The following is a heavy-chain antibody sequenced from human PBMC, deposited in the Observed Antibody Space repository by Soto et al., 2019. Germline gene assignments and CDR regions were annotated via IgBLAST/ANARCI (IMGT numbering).Heavy chain of an antibody. V-gene: IGHV1-2*04. CDR2: INLNSGGT. CDR1: GYTFTGYY. D-gene: IGHD3-3*01. CDR3: ARSRVTIFGVVYYFDY. J-gene: IGHJ4*02. Sequence: ASVKVSCKASGYTFTGYYMHWVRQAPGQGLEWMGWINLNSGGTNYAQKFQGWVTMTRDTSISTAYMELSRLRSDDTAVYYCARSRVTIFGVVYYFDYWGQGTLVTVSS.